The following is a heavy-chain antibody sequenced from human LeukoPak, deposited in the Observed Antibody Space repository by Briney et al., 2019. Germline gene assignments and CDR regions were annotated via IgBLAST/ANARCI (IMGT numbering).Heavy chain of an antibody. CDR2: ISSDSSYI. V-gene: IGHV3-21*01. CDR3: ARGPIPDY. CDR1: GFTFSSYS. D-gene: IGHD2-2*02. J-gene: IGHJ4*02. Sequence: GGSLRLSCAASGFTFSSYSMNWVRQAPGKGLEWVSSISSDSSYIYYADSVKGRFTISRDNAKNLLYLQMNSLRAEDTAVYYCARGPIPDYWGQGTLVTVSS.